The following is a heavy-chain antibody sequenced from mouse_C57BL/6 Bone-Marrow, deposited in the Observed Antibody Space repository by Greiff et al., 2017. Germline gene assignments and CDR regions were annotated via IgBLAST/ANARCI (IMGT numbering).Heavy chain of an antibody. V-gene: IGHV1-22*01. CDR1: GYTFTDYN. J-gene: IGHJ2*01. CDR2: INPNNGGT. D-gene: IGHD2-1*01. Sequence: EVQLQQSGPELVKPGASVKMSCKASGYTFTDYNMHWVKQSHGKSLEWIGYINPNNGGTSYNQKFKGKATLTVNKSSSTAYMELRSLTSEDSAVYYCAGEDYGNYLSSYYFDYWGQGTTLTVSS. CDR3: AGEDYGNYLSSYYFDY.